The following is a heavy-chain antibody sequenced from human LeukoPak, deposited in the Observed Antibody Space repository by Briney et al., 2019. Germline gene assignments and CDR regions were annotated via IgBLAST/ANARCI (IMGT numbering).Heavy chain of an antibody. V-gene: IGHV3-74*01. Sequence: GSLRLSCAASGFTFSSYWMHWVRQAPGKGLVWVSRINSDGSSTSYADSVKGRFTISRDNAKNTLYLQMNSLRAEDTAVYYCARVKQWPVSFDYWGQGTLVTVSS. J-gene: IGHJ4*02. CDR3: ARVKQWPVSFDY. CDR2: INSDGSST. D-gene: IGHD6-19*01. CDR1: GFTFSSYW.